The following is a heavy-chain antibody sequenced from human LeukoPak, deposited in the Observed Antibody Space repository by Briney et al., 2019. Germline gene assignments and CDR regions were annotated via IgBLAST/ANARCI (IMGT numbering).Heavy chain of an antibody. CDR2: IYNGGST. CDR1: GFTFSGYA. CDR3: AKVRGYTYGDDY. V-gene: IGHV3-23*03. J-gene: IGHJ4*02. Sequence: GGSLRLSCAVSGFTFSGYAMSWVRQAPGKGLEWVSVIYNGGSTYYADSVKGRFTISRDNSKNTLYLQMNSLRAEDTAVYYCAKVRGYTYGDDYWGQGTLVTVSS. D-gene: IGHD5-18*01.